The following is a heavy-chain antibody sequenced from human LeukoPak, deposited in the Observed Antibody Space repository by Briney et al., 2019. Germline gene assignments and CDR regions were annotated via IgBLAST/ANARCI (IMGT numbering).Heavy chain of an antibody. J-gene: IGHJ4*02. CDR1: RFTFSSYA. CDR3: ARGLGCGGDCYHDY. D-gene: IGHD2-21*02. V-gene: IGHV3-21*01. CDR2: ISSSSNYI. Sequence: GGSLRLSYAASRFTFSSYAMNWVRQAPGKGLEWVSSISSSSNYIYYADSVKGRFTISRDNAKNSLYLQMNSLRAKDTAVYYCARGLGCGGDCYHDYWGQGTLVTVSS.